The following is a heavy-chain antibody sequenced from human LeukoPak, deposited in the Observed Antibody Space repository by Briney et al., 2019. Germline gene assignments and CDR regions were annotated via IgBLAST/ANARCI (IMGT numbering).Heavy chain of an antibody. D-gene: IGHD6-6*01. CDR2: ISWNSGSI. CDR3: AKAGGWYSSSSDAFDI. Sequence: GGSLRLSCAASGFTFDDYAMHWVRQAPGKGLEWVSGISWNSGSIGYADSVKGRFTISRDNAKNSLYLQMNSLRAEDTALYYCAKAGGWYSSSSDAFDIWGQGTMVTVSS. J-gene: IGHJ3*02. V-gene: IGHV3-9*01. CDR1: GFTFDDYA.